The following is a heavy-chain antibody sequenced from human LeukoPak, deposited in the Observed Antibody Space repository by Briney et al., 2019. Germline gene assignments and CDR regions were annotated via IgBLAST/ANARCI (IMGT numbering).Heavy chain of an antibody. J-gene: IGHJ5*02. CDR2: IYYSGST. CDR1: GGSITSSSYY. CDR3: ARTYGSGSYYWFDP. Sequence: SETLSLTCTVSGGSITSSSYYWGWIRQPPGKGPEWIGSIYYSGSTYYNPSLKCRVTISVDTSKNQFSLKLSSVTAADTAVYYCARTYGSGSYYWFDPWGQGTLVTVSS. V-gene: IGHV4-39*01. D-gene: IGHD3-10*01.